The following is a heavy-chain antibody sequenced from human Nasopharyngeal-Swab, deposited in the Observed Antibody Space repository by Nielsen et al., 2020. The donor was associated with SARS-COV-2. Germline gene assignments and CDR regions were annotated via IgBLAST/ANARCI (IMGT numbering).Heavy chain of an antibody. Sequence: WIRQPPGKGLEWIGYIYYSGSTYYNPSLKSRVTISVDTSKNQISLKLSSVTAADTAVYYCARVGGESYYFDYWGQGTLVTVSS. D-gene: IGHD1-26*01. CDR3: ARVGGESYYFDY. V-gene: IGHV4-31*02. J-gene: IGHJ4*02. CDR2: IYYSGST.